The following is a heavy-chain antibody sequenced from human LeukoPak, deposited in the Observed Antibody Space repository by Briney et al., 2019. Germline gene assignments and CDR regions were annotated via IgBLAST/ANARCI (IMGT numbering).Heavy chain of an antibody. CDR1: GVSVNTRVYY. CDR3: ARHPARSNWFDP. Sequence: SETLSLTCTVSGVSVNTRVYYWDWIRHSPGKGLEWIGDVFSRGDTYFSPSFRSRATMSIDTSVNQFSLTLSSVTAADTAIYYCARHPARSNWFDPWGQGILVTVSS. V-gene: IGHV4-39*01. J-gene: IGHJ5*02. CDR2: VFSRGDT.